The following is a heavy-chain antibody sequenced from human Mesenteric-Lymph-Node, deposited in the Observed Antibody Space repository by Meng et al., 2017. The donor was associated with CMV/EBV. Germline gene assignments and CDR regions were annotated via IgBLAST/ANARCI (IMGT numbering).Heavy chain of an antibody. CDR2: IYYSGST. J-gene: IGHJ5*02. V-gene: IGHV4-61*08. CDR1: GGSISSGDYY. Sequence: SETLSLTCTVSGGSISSGDYYWSWIRQPPGKGLEWIGYIYYSGSTNYNPSLKSRVTISVDTSKNQFSLKLSSVTAADTAVYYCARLRMTTVTTEIDPWGQGTLVTVSS. D-gene: IGHD4-17*01. CDR3: ARLRMTTVTTEIDP.